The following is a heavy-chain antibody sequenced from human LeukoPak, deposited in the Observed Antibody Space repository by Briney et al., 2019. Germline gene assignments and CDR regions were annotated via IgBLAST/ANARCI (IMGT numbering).Heavy chain of an antibody. CDR2: ISSSSSYI. J-gene: IGHJ4*02. CDR1: GFTFSSYS. CDR3: ARDTLGEGEDANYAVYYFDY. D-gene: IGHD4/OR15-4a*01. V-gene: IGHV3-21*01. Sequence: GGSLRLSCAASGFTFSSYSMNWVRQAPGKGLEWVSSISSSSSYIYYADSVKGRFTISRDNAKNSLYLQMNSLRAEDTAVYYCARDTLGEGEDANYAVYYFDYWGQGTPVTVSS.